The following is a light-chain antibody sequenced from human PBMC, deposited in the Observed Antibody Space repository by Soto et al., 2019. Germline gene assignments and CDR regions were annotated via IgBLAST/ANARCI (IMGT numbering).Light chain of an antibody. CDR3: QQYGSAPPLT. J-gene: IGKJ4*01. CDR2: GAS. Sequence: EIVLTQSPGTLSLSPGERATLSCRAIQSVCGSYLAWVQREAGQASRLLIYGASNRATGIPDRFSGSGSGTDFTLTISRLEPEDFAVYYCQQYGSAPPLTFGGGTKVDI. CDR1: QSVCGSY. V-gene: IGKV3-20*01.